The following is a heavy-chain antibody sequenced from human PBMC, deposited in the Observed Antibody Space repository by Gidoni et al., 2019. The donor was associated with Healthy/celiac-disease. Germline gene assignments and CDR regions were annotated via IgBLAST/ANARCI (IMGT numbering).Heavy chain of an antibody. V-gene: IGHV3-33*01. CDR2: IWYDGSNK. CDR1: GFTFSSYG. D-gene: IGHD3-3*01. Sequence: QVQLVESGGGVVQPGRSLRLSCAASGFTFSSYGMHWVRQAPGKGREWVAVIWYDGSNKYYADSVKGRFTISRDNSKNTLYLQMNSLRAEDTAVYYCARERITIPRYYGMDVWGQGTTVTVSS. CDR3: ARERITIPRYYGMDV. J-gene: IGHJ6*02.